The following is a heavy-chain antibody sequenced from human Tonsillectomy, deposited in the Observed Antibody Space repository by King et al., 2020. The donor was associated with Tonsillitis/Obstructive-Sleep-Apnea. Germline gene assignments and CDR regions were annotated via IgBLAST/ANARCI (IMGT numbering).Heavy chain of an antibody. D-gene: IGHD6-19*01. V-gene: IGHV1-46*01. CDR1: GYTFTSYY. Sequence: QLVQSGAEVKKPGASVKVSCKASGYTFTSYYMHWVRQAPGQGLEWRGIINPSGGSTSYAQKFLGRVTMTRDTSTSTVYMGLSSLRSEDTAVYYCAREGSVAVAGGVDYWGQGTLVTVSS. J-gene: IGHJ4*02. CDR3: AREGSVAVAGGVDY. CDR2: INPSGGST.